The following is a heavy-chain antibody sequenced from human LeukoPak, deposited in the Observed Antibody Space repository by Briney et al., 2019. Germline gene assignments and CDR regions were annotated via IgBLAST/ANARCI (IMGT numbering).Heavy chain of an antibody. D-gene: IGHD6-6*01. V-gene: IGHV1-18*01. CDR1: GDTFTSYG. CDR2: ISAYNGNT. CDR3: VISFPGYTSSPHWFDP. Sequence: ASVKVSCKASGDTFTSYGFSWGRQAPGQGLEWMGWISAYNGNTDYAQTLQGRVTMTTDTSTSTAYMELRSLRSDDTAIYYCVISFPGYTSSPHWFDPWGQGTLVTVSS. J-gene: IGHJ5*02.